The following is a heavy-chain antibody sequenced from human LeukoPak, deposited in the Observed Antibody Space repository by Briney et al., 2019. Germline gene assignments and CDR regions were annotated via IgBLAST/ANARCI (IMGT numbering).Heavy chain of an antibody. J-gene: IGHJ4*02. Sequence: PGGSLRLSCAASGFTVSSNYMSWVRQAPGKGLEWVSVIYSGGSTYYADSVKGRFTISRHNSKNTLYLQMNSLRAEDTAVYYGARNLGDYYDSSGYPAAGYYFDYWGQGTLVTVSS. CDR3: ARNLGDYYDSSGYPAAGYYFDY. D-gene: IGHD3-22*01. CDR2: IYSGGST. V-gene: IGHV3-53*04. CDR1: GFTVSSNY.